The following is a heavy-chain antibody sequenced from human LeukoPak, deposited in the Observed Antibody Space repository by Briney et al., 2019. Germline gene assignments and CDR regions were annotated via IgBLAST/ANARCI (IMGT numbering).Heavy chain of an antibody. CDR3: AKDMWGLVDQH. CDR1: GFTFSTYA. J-gene: IGHJ4*02. Sequence: PGGSLRLSCAASGFTFSTYAMSWVRQAPGKGLEWVSSISGSGGSAYYADSVKGRFTISRDNSKNTLYLQMNSLRAEDTAVYYCAKDMWGLVDQHWGQGTLVTVSS. D-gene: IGHD2-8*02. CDR2: ISGSGGSA. V-gene: IGHV3-23*01.